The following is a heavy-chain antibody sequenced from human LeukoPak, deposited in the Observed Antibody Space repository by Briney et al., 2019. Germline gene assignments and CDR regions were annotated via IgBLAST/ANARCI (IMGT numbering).Heavy chain of an antibody. Sequence: SETLSLTCTVSGGSISSYYWSWLRQPPGKALEWIGYIYYSGSTNYNPSLKSRVTISVDTSKNQFSLKLSSVTAADTAVYYCATDSSGYLGAFDIWGQGTMVTVSS. CDR2: IYYSGST. V-gene: IGHV4-59*01. CDR3: ATDSSGYLGAFDI. CDR1: GGSISSYY. J-gene: IGHJ3*02. D-gene: IGHD3-22*01.